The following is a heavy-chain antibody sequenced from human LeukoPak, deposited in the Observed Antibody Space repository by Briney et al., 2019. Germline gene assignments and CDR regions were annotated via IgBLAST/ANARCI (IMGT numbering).Heavy chain of an antibody. V-gene: IGHV1-18*01. J-gene: IGHJ5*02. CDR3: AGYSGSYYSQDWFDP. Sequence: ASVKVSCKASGYTFTSYGISWVRQAPGQGLEWMGWISAYNGNTNYAQKLQGRVTMTTDTSTSTAYMELRSLRSDDTAVYYCAGYSGSYYSQDWFDPWGQGTLVTVSS. CDR1: GYTFTSYG. CDR2: ISAYNGNT. D-gene: IGHD1-26*01.